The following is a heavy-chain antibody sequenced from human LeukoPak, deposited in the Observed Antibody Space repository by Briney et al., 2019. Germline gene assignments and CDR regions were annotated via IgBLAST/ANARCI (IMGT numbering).Heavy chain of an antibody. J-gene: IGHJ3*02. D-gene: IGHD3-22*01. V-gene: IGHV3-11*04. CDR2: ISSSGSTI. CDR3: ARDEILANYYDSSGYQGPHDAFDI. CDR1: GFTFSDYY. Sequence: AGGSLRLSCAASGFTFSDYYMSWIRQAPGKGLEWVSYISSSGSTIYYADSVKGRFTISRDNAKNSLYLQMNSLRAEDTAVYYCARDEILANYYDSSGYQGPHDAFDIWGQGTMVTVSS.